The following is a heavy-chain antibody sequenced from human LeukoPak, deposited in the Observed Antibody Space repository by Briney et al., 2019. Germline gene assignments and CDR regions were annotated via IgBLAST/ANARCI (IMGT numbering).Heavy chain of an antibody. V-gene: IGHV3-23*01. CDR1: GFTFSSYA. CDR3: AKGDDYGDYYALDY. CDR2: ISGSGGST. J-gene: IGHJ4*02. D-gene: IGHD4-17*01. Sequence: GGSLRLSCAASGFTFSSYAMSWVRRAPEKGLEWVSAISGSGGSTYYADSAKGRFTISRDNSKNTLYLQMNSLRAEDTAVYYCAKGDDYGDYYALDYWGQGTLVTVSS.